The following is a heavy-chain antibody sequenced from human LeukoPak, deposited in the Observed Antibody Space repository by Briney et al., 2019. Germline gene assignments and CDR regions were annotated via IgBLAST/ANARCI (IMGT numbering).Heavy chain of an antibody. CDR3: ARDQGNYYGSGSYDY. V-gene: IGHV3-48*01. CDR1: GFTFSSYS. CDR2: ISSSSSTI. Sequence: QPGGSLRLSCAVSGFTFSSYSMNWVRQAPGKGLEWVSYISSSSSTIYYADSVKGRFTISRDNAKNSLYLQMNSLRAEDTAVYYCARDQGNYYGSGSYDYWGQGTLVTVSS. D-gene: IGHD3-10*01. J-gene: IGHJ4*02.